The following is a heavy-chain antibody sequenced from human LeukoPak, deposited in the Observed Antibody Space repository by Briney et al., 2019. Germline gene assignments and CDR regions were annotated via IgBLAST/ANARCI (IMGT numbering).Heavy chain of an antibody. CDR2: INQDRSEK. CDR3: AELGITMIGGV. V-gene: IGHV3-7*01. D-gene: IGHD3-10*02. J-gene: IGHJ6*04. Sequence: GGSLRLSCAASGLTFSSYWMSWVRQAPGKGLGWVANINQDRSEKYYVDSVKGRFTISRDNAKNSLYLQMNSLRAEDTAVYYCAELGITMIGGVWGKGTTVTISS. CDR1: GLTFSSYW.